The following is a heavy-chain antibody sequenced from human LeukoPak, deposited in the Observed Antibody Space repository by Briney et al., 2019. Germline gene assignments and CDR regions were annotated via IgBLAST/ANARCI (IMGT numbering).Heavy chain of an antibody. CDR1: GFKYDDHA. D-gene: IGHD3-10*01. Sequence: PGRSLRLSCAASGFKYDDHAMHWVRQAPGKGLEWVSGITWSSGRIGYADSVKGRFTISRDNAKNSLYLQVNSLREEDTALYYCAKDRTAYNYGSIDHWGQGTLVTVSS. CDR2: ITWSSGRI. J-gene: IGHJ4*02. CDR3: AKDRTAYNYGSIDH. V-gene: IGHV3-9*01.